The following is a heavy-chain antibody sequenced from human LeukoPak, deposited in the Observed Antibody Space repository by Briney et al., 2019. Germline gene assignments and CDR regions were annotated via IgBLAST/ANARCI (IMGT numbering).Heavy chain of an antibody. Sequence: SGGSLRLSCAASGFTFSSYWMHWVRQVPGRGLVWVSHINSDGRRTNSADSVKGRFTISRDNAENSLYLQMNSLRADDTAVYYCARGYTSTSRMIDFWGQGTQVTVSS. CDR3: ARGYTSTSRMIDF. CDR2: INSDGRRT. D-gene: IGHD2-2*01. J-gene: IGHJ4*02. V-gene: IGHV3-74*01. CDR1: GFTFSSYW.